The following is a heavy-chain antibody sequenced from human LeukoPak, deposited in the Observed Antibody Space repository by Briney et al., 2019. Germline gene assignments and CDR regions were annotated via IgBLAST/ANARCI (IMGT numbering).Heavy chain of an antibody. CDR1: GFTFSSYA. V-gene: IGHV3-23*01. J-gene: IGHJ4*02. Sequence: GGSLRLSCAASGFTFSSYAINWVRQAPGKGLEWVSGASGSGGRTYYADSVKGRFTISRENSKNTLYLQMNSLRAEDTAVYYCAKEGRSLQTYWGQGTLVTVSS. CDR3: AKEGRSLQTY. CDR2: ASGSGGRT. D-gene: IGHD5-24*01.